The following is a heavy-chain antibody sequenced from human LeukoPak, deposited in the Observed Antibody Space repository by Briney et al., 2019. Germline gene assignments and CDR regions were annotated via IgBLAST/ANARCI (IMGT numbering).Heavy chain of an antibody. D-gene: IGHD2-21*02. Sequence: PGGSLRLSCAASGFTFSSYSMNWVRQAPGKGLEWVSSISSSSSYVYYADSVKGRFTISRDNAKNSLYLQMNSLRAEDTAVYYCARSVGVTAMPTIDAFDIWGQGIMVTVSS. V-gene: IGHV3-21*01. CDR2: ISSSSSYV. CDR1: GFTFSSYS. J-gene: IGHJ3*02. CDR3: ARSVGVTAMPTIDAFDI.